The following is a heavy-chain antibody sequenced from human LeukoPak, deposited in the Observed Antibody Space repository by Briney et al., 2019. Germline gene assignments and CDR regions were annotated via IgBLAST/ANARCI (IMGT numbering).Heavy chain of an antibody. CDR3: ARSSMSVATDSNWFDP. V-gene: IGHV4-31*03. J-gene: IGHJ5*02. CDR2: IYYSGST. Sequence: ASETLPLTCTVSGGSISSGGYYWSRIRQHPGKGLEWIGYIYYSGSTYYNPSLKSRVTISVDTSKNQFSLKLSSVTAADTAVYYCARSSMSVATDSNWFDPWGQGTLVTVSS. CDR1: GGSISSGGYY. D-gene: IGHD5-12*01.